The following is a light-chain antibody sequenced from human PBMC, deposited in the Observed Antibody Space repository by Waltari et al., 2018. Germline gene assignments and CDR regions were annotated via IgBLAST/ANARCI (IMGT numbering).Light chain of an antibody. J-gene: IGKJ4*01. CDR3: QLYYKWPLVT. CDR2: GAS. Sequence: EILMTQSPTTLSVSLGERATLSCRASQSVSSNLAWYQQKPGQPPRLLIYGASTRATGIPARFSGSGSGTEFTLTISSLQSEDFAIYSCQLYYKWPLVTFGGGTRVEIK. CDR1: QSVSSN. V-gene: IGKV3-15*01.